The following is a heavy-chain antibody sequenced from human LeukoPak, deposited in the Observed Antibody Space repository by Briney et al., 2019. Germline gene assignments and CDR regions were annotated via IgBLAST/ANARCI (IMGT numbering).Heavy chain of an antibody. CDR1: GGTFSSYA. Sequence: ASVKVSCKASGGTFSSYAISWVRHAPGQGLEWMGRIIPIFGTANYAQKFQGRVTITTDESTSTAYMELSSLRSEDTAVYCCARNKYYDFWSGYYELDYWGQGTLVTVSS. D-gene: IGHD3-3*01. CDR3: ARNKYYDFWSGYYELDY. CDR2: IIPIFGTA. J-gene: IGHJ4*02. V-gene: IGHV1-69*05.